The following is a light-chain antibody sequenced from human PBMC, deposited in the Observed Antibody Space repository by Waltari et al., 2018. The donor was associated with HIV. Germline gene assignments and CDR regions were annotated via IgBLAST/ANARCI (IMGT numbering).Light chain of an antibody. CDR2: DVS. CDR3: CSYAGSYVV. CDR1: SSHVGGYNY. Sequence: QSALSQPRSVSGSPGQSGPTSRTGTSSHVGGYNYVPLYQQHPGKAPKLMIYDVSKRPSGVPYRFSGSKSGNTASLTISGLQAEDEADYYCCSYAGSYVVFGGGTKLTVL. V-gene: IGLV2-11*01. J-gene: IGLJ2*01.